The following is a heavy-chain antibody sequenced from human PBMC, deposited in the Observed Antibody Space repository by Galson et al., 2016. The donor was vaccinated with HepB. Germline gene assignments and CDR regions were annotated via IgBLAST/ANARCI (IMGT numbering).Heavy chain of an antibody. Sequence: SLRLSCAASGFTVSSNYMSWVRQAPGKGLEWVSVIYSGGSTYYADSVKGRFTISRNNSKNTLYLQMNSLRAEDTAVYYCARDYSSSARYNYFDYWGPGTLVTVSS. CDR2: IYSGGST. D-gene: IGHD6-6*01. CDR1: GFTVSSNY. V-gene: IGHV3-53*01. J-gene: IGHJ4*02. CDR3: ARDYSSSARYNYFDY.